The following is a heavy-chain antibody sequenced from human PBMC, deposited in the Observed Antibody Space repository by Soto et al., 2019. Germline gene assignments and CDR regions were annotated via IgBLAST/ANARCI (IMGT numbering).Heavy chain of an antibody. CDR3: ARVDEDIVVVVAATGRGPFDY. V-gene: IGHV3-7*01. J-gene: IGHJ4*02. Sequence: GGSLRLSCAASGFTFSSYWMSWVRQAPGKGLEWVANIKQDGSEKYYVDSVKGRFTISRDNAKNSLYLQMNSLRAEDTAVYYCARVDEDIVVVVAATGRGPFDYWGQGTLVTVSS. CDR1: GFTFSSYW. CDR2: IKQDGSEK. D-gene: IGHD2-15*01.